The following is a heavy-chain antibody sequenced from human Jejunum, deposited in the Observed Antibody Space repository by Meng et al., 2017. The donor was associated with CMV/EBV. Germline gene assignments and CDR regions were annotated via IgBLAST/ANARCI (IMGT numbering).Heavy chain of an antibody. J-gene: IGHJ3*01. CDR3: ATYNDRHALKL. CDR1: GFAFSNDW. V-gene: IGHV3-15*01. D-gene: IGHD5-24*01. Sequence: AGSGFAFSNDWMSWVRQAPGKGLEWVGRIKNKLDGGSTDYAASVRGRFTISRDDSRDTLYLQMNSLKIEDTALYYCATYNDRHALKLWGQGTMVTVSS. CDR2: IKNKLDGGST.